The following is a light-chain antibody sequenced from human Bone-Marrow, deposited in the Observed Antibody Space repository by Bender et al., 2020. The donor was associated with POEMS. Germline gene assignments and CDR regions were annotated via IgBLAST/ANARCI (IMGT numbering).Light chain of an antibody. V-gene: IGLV1-44*01. CDR1: SSNIGSKT. J-gene: IGLJ1*01. Sequence: QSVLTQPPSVSGTPGQRVTISCSGSSSNIGSKTVSWYQQLPGTAPKLLIYSDNQRPSGVPDRFSGSKSGTSASLAISGLQSEDEADYYCCSYVALSTYVFGTGTKVTVL. CDR2: SDN. CDR3: CSYVALSTYV.